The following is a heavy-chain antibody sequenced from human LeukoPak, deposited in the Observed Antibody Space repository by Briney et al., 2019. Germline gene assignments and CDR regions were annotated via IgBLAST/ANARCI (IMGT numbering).Heavy chain of an antibody. D-gene: IGHD3-22*01. V-gene: IGHV3-30-3*01. CDR3: ASPYDSSGYYPEDY. Sequence: GGSLRLSCAASGFTFSSYAMSWVRQAPGKGLEWVAVISYDGSNKYYADSVKGRFTISRDNSKNTLYLQMNSLRAEDTAVYYCASPYDSSGYYPEDYWGQGTLVTVSS. CDR2: ISYDGSNK. CDR1: GFTFSSYA. J-gene: IGHJ4*02.